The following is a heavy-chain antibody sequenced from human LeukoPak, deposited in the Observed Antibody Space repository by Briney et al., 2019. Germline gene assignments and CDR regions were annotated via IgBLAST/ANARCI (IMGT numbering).Heavy chain of an antibody. CDR2: IYYSGST. CDR1: GGSVSSGSCY. V-gene: IGHV4-61*01. J-gene: IGHJ4*02. Sequence: SETLSLTCTVSGGSVSSGSCYWSWIRQPPGKGLEWIGYIYYSGSTNYNPSLKSRVTISVDTSKNQFSLKLSSVTAADTAVYYCARDGLWFGESYFDYWGQGTLVTVSS. D-gene: IGHD3-10*01. CDR3: ARDGLWFGESYFDY.